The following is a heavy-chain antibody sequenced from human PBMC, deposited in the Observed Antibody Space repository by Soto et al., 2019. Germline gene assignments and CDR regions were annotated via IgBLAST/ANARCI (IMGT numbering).Heavy chain of an antibody. J-gene: IGHJ3*02. CDR3: AKHGIYAPRVQVAFDI. Sequence: EVQLLESGGGLVQPGGSLRLSCAASGFTFSSYAMSWVRQAPGKGLEWVSAISGSGGSTYYADSVKGRFTISRDNSKNTLYLQMNSLRAEDTAVYYCAKHGIYAPRVQVAFDIWGQGTMVTVSS. V-gene: IGHV3-23*01. CDR2: ISGSGGST. CDR1: GFTFSSYA. D-gene: IGHD1-20*01.